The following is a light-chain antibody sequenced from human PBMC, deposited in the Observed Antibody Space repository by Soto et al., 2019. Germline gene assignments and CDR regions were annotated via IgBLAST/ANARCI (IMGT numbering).Light chain of an antibody. J-gene: IGLJ3*02. Sequence: QSALTQPASVSASPGQSITISCTGTSSDVGGSNFVSWYQQHPGKPPKLIIYDVATRPSGVSNRFSGSKSGNTASLTISGLQVEDEAEYFCGSFTTSRIWVFGGGTKLTVL. CDR3: GSFTTSRIWV. CDR2: DVA. CDR1: SSDVGGSNF. V-gene: IGLV2-14*03.